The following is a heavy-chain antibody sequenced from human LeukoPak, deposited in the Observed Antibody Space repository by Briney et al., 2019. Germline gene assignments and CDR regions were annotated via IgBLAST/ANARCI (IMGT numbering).Heavy chain of an antibody. CDR3: ARIGTTVAAGTADY. CDR2: INWNGGST. V-gene: IGHV3-20*04. D-gene: IGHD6-13*01. J-gene: IGHJ4*02. CDR1: GFTFDDYG. Sequence: GGSLRLSCAASGFTFDDYGMSWVRQAPGKGLEWVSGINWNGGSTGYADSVRGRFTISRDNAKNSLYLQMNSLRAEDTAVYYCARIGTTVAAGTADYWGQGTQVTVSS.